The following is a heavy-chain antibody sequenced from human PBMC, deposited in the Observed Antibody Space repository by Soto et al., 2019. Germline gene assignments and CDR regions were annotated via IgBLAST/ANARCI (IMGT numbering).Heavy chain of an antibody. V-gene: IGHV3-23*01. CDR3: AKDPNGDYVGGFES. CDR2: ISATGGRT. J-gene: IGHJ3*01. D-gene: IGHD4-17*01. Sequence: PXGSRRRSCPACGFNFSNYALSEGSQAPGMGLEWVSGISATGGRTFYADSVKGRFTVSRDFSTNTLSLQMDSLRVEDTAVYFCAKDPNGDYVGGFESWGPATMVTVSS. CDR1: GFNFSNYA.